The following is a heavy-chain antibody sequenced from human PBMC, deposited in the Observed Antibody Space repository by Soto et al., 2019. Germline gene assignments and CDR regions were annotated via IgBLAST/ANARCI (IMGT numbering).Heavy chain of an antibody. J-gene: IGHJ3*02. Sequence: GDSVKVSCNASGGTFSSYASSWVRQAPGQGLEWMGRIIPILGIANYAQKFQGRVTITADRSTSTAYMELSSLRSEDTAVYYCARGKSLADPGAFDIWGQGTMVTVSS. V-gene: IGHV1-69*04. CDR2: IIPILGIA. CDR1: GGTFSSYA. CDR3: ARGKSLADPGAFDI.